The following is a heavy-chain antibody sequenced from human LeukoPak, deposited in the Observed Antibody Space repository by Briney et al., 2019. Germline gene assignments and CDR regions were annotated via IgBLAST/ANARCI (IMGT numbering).Heavy chain of an antibody. Sequence: GGSLRLSCAASGFTFSRYAMSWVRQAPGKGLEWVSAISGSGGSTYYADSVKGRFTISRDNSKNTLYLQMNSLRAEDTAVYYCAKDVTATVTYDYWRQGTLVTVSS. CDR1: GFTFSRYA. V-gene: IGHV3-23*01. D-gene: IGHD5-18*01. CDR3: AKDVTATVTYDY. CDR2: ISGSGGST. J-gene: IGHJ4*02.